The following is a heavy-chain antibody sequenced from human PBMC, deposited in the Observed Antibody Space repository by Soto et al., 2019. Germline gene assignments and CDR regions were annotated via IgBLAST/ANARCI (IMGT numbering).Heavy chain of an antibody. CDR3: ARVGLVGGNTNLFDY. CDR1: GFTFSDHY. J-gene: IGHJ4*02. V-gene: IGHV3-72*01. CDR2: SRNKANSYTT. D-gene: IGHD1-26*01. Sequence: EVQLVESGGDLVQPGGSLRLSCAVSGFTFSDHYVDWVRQAPGKGLEWVGRSRNKANSYTTEYAASVKGRFTISRDDSKNSLYLQMNSLITEDTAVYYCARVGLVGGNTNLFDYWGQGTLVTVSS.